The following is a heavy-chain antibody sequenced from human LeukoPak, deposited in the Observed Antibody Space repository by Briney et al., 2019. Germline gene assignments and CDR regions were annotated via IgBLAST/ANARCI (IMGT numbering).Heavy chain of an antibody. CDR3: ARDILTGYYFDY. CDR1: GFTFSDYY. D-gene: IGHD3-9*01. J-gene: IGHJ4*02. V-gene: IGHV3-11*06. CDR2: ISSSSSYT. Sequence: PGGSLRPSCAASGFTFSDYYMSWIRQAPGKGLEWVSYISSSSSYTNYADSVKGRFTISRDNAKNSLYLQMNSLRAEDTAVYYCARDILTGYYFDYWGQGTLVTVSS.